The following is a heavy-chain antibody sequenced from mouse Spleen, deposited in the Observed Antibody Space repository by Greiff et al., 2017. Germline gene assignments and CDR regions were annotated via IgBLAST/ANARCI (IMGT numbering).Heavy chain of an antibody. V-gene: IGHV5-17*01. CDR1: GFTFSDYG. CDR2: ISSGSSTI. J-gene: IGHJ1*03. CDR3: ARHDGYYDGYFDV. D-gene: IGHD2-3*01. Sequence: EVKLMESGGGLVKPGGSLKLSCAASGFTFSDYGMHWVRQAPEKGLEWVAYISSGSSTIYSADTVKGRFTISRDNAKNTLFLQMTSLRSEDTAMYYCARHDGYYDGYFDVWGTGTTVTVSP.